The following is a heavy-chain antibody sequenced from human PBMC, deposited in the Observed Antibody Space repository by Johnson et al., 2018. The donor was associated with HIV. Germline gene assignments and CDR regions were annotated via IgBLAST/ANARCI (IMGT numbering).Heavy chain of an antibody. V-gene: IGHV3-73*01. J-gene: IGHJ3*02. CDR1: GFTFSNAW. Sequence: VQLVESGGGVVQPGGSLRLSCAASGFTFSNAWMTWVRQAPGRGLEWVGRIKSKANSYATAYAASVKGRFTISRDDSKNTAYLQMNSLKTEDTAVYYCTSGKSWLAVDAFDIWGQGTMVTVSS. CDR3: TSGKSWLAVDAFDI. CDR2: IKSKANSYAT. D-gene: IGHD6-19*01.